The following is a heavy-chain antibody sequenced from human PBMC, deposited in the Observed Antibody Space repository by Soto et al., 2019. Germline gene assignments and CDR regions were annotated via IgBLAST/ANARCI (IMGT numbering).Heavy chain of an antibody. CDR2: INPSGGST. CDR1: GYTFTSYY. Sequence: QVQLVQSGAEVKKPGASVKVSCKASGYTFTSYYMHWVRQAPGQGLEWMGIINPSGGSTSYAQKFQGRVTMTRDTSTSTVYMELSSLRSEDTAVYYCARLSAWFGELPGAYFDYWGQGTLVTVSS. V-gene: IGHV1-46*03. J-gene: IGHJ4*02. D-gene: IGHD3-10*01. CDR3: ARLSAWFGELPGAYFDY.